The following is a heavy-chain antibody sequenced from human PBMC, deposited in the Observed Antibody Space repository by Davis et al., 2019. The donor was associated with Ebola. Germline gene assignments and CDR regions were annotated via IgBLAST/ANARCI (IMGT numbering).Heavy chain of an antibody. CDR3: ARDGEQWLPHYYGMDV. CDR2: INPYSGNT. J-gene: IGHJ6*02. Sequence: ASVTVSCKASGYTFTSYGISWVRQAPGQGLEWMGWINPYSGNTNYAQKLQGRVTMTTDTSTSTAYMDLRILTSDDTAVFYCARDGEQWLPHYYGMDVWGQGTTVTVSS. V-gene: IGHV1-18*04. CDR1: GYTFTSYG. D-gene: IGHD6-19*01.